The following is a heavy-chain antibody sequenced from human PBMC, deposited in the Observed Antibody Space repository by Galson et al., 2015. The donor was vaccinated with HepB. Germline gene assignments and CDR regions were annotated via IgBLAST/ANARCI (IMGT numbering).Heavy chain of an antibody. V-gene: IGHV3-33*01. CDR3: ARGGYCSSTSCYKANGVAFDV. D-gene: IGHD2-2*02. CDR2: IWYDGSNK. CDR1: GFTFSSYG. J-gene: IGHJ3*01. Sequence: SLRLSCAASGFTFSSYGMHWVRQAPGKGLEWVAVIWYDGSNKYYADSVKGRFTISRDNSKNTLYLQMNSLRAEDTAVYYCARGGYCSSTSCYKANGVAFDVWGQGTMVTVSS.